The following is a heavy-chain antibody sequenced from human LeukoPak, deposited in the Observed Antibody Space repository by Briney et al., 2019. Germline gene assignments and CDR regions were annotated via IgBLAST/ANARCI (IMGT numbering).Heavy chain of an antibody. CDR1: GGSFSGYY. V-gene: IGHV4-59*03. CDR3: AQGYRYGRFDY. D-gene: IGHD5-18*01. CDR2: IHYSGGT. J-gene: IGHJ4*02. Sequence: PSETLSLTCAVYGGSFSGYYWSWIRQPPGKGLEWIGFIHYSGGTNYNPSLKSRVTISVDSSKNQFSLNLSSVTAADTAVYYCAQGYRYGRFDYWGQGTLVTVSS.